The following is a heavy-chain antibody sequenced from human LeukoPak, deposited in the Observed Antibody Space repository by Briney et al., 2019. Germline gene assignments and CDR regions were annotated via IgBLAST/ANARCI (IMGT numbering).Heavy chain of an antibody. D-gene: IGHD6-19*01. CDR3: AKVSERLATVSNFDY. J-gene: IGHJ4*02. CDR2: IPYDGSNK. Sequence: GRSLRLSCAASGLTFSSYGMHWVRQAPGKGLEWVAVIPYDGSNKYYADSVKGRFTISRDNSKNTLYLQMNSLRAEDTAVYYCAKVSERLATVSNFDYWGQGTLVTVSS. V-gene: IGHV3-30*18. CDR1: GLTFSSYG.